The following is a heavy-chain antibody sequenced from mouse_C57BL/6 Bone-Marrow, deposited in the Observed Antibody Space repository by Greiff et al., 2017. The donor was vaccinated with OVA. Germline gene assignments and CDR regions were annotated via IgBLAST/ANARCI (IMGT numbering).Heavy chain of an antibody. V-gene: IGHV14-2*01. J-gene: IGHJ2*01. Sequence: EVQLQQSGAELVKPGASVKLSCTASGFNITDYYMHWVKQRTEQGLEWIGRIDPEDGETTYAPKFQGKATITADTSSNTAYLQLSSLTSEDTAVYYCAFPYFDYWGQGTTLTVSS. CDR1: GFNITDYY. CDR2: IDPEDGET. CDR3: AFPYFDY.